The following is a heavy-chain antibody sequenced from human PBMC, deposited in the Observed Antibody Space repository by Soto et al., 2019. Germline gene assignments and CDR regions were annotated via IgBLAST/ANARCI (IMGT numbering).Heavy chain of an antibody. D-gene: IGHD5-12*01. CDR3: AGGPGVARNY. Sequence: PSETLSLTCAVSGGSISSGGYSWSWIRQPPGKGLEWIGYIYHSGSTYYNPSLKSRVTISVDRSKNQLSLKLSSVTAADTAVYYCAGGPGVARNYWGQGTLVTVSS. J-gene: IGHJ4*02. V-gene: IGHV4-30-2*01. CDR1: GGSISSGGYS. CDR2: IYHSGST.